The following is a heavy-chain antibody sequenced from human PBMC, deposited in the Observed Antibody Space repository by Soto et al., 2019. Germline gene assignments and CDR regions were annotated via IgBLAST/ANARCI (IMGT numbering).Heavy chain of an antibody. D-gene: IGHD3-10*01. CDR3: ARDRVYGSGSSGPYYYYGMDV. J-gene: IGHJ6*02. CDR2: IWYDGSNK. CDR1: GFTFSSYG. Sequence: GGSLRLSCAASGFTFSSYGMHWVRQAPGKGLEWVAVIWYDGSNKYYADSVKGRFTTSRDNSKNTLYLQMNSLRAEDTAVYYCARDRVYGSGSSGPYYYYGMDVWGQGTTVTVSS. V-gene: IGHV3-33*01.